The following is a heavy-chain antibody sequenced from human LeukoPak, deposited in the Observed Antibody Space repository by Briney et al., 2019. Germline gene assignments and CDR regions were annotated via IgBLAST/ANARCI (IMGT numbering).Heavy chain of an antibody. CDR1: GGSISSSSYD. V-gene: IGHV4-39*01. CDR2: IYYSGST. CDR3: ARHGGGRYYDFWSGYQDY. J-gene: IGHJ4*02. D-gene: IGHD3-3*01. Sequence: PSETLSLTCTVSGGSISSSSYDWGWIRQPPGKGLEWIGSIYYSGSTYYNPSLKSRVTISVDTSKNQFSLKLSSVTAADTAVHYCARHGGGRYYDFWSGYQDYWGQGTLVTVSS.